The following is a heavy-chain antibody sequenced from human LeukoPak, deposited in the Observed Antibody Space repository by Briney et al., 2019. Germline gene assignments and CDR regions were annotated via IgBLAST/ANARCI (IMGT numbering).Heavy chain of an antibody. CDR3: ASTRAFDY. V-gene: IGHV4-59*12. Sequence: SETLSLTCTVSGGSISSYYWSWIRQPPGKGLEWIGHIYYSGTTNYNPSLESRVTISVDTSKNQFSLKLSSVTAADTAVYYCASTRAFDYWGQGTLVTVSS. J-gene: IGHJ4*02. CDR2: IYYSGTT. CDR1: GGSISSYY.